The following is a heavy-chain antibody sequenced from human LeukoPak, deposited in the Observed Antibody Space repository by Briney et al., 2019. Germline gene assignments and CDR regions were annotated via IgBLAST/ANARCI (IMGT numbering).Heavy chain of an antibody. Sequence: GGSLRLSCAASGFTFSSYWMSWVRQAPGKGLEWVANIKQDGSEKYNVDSVKGRFIISRDNAENSLYLQMNSLTTEDTAVYYCARGSRPNYFDTMNIWGQGTMVTVSS. CDR2: IKQDGSEK. V-gene: IGHV3-7*01. CDR1: GFTFSSYW. D-gene: IGHD3-22*01. CDR3: ARGSRPNYFDTMNI. J-gene: IGHJ3*02.